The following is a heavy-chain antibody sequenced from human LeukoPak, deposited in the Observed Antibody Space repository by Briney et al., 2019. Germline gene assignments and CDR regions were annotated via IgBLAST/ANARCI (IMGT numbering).Heavy chain of an antibody. CDR1: GFTFSDYW. D-gene: IGHD1-26*01. Sequence: GGSLRLSCAASGFTFSDYWMSWVRQSPGKGLEWASYISSSGITIYYADSVKGRFTISRDNAKNPLYLQMNSLRAEDTAVYYCARDEVGTTGYFDYWGQGTLVTVSS. CDR3: ARDEVGTTGYFDY. J-gene: IGHJ4*02. CDR2: ISSSGITI. V-gene: IGHV3-11*04.